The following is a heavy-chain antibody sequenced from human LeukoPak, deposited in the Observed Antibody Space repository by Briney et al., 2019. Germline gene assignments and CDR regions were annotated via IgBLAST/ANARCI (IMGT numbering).Heavy chain of an antibody. J-gene: IGHJ4*02. CDR2: INSDGSST. Sequence: GGSLRLSCAASGFTFSSYWMHWVRQAPGKRLVWVSRINSDGSSTSYADSVKGRFTISRDNAKNTLYLQMNSLRAEDTAVYYCAASKELDYWGQGTLVTVSS. CDR3: AASKELDY. V-gene: IGHV3-74*01. D-gene: IGHD1-26*01. CDR1: GFTFSSYW.